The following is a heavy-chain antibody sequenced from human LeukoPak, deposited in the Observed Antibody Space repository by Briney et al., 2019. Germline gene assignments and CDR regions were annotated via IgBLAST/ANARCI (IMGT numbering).Heavy chain of an antibody. J-gene: IGHJ4*02. Sequence: GGSLGLSCAASGFTFSSYWMSWVRQAPGKGLEWVANIKQDGSEKYYVDSVKGRFTISRDNSKNTLYLQMNSLRAEDTAVYYCAILGVGTTSSDYWGQGTLVIVSS. D-gene: IGHD5-12*01. CDR1: GFTFSSYW. CDR2: IKQDGSEK. CDR3: AILGVGTTSSDY. V-gene: IGHV3-7*03.